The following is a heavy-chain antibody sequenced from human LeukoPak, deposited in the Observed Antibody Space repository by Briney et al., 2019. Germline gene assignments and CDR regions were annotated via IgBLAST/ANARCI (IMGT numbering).Heavy chain of an antibody. Sequence: ASVKVSCKASGYTFTSYYMHWVRQAPGQGLEWMGIINPSGGSTSYAQKFQGRVTMTRDTSTSTVYMELSSLRSEDTAVYYCARNLYGGNSEVAYYFDYWGQGTLVTVSS. CDR3: ARNLYGGNSEVAYYFDY. V-gene: IGHV1-46*01. CDR1: GYTFTSYY. J-gene: IGHJ4*02. D-gene: IGHD4-17*01. CDR2: INPSGGST.